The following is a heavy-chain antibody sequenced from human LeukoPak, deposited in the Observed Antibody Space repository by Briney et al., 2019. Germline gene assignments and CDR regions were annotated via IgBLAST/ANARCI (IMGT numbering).Heavy chain of an antibody. J-gene: IGHJ4*02. CDR2: IYTSGRT. V-gene: IGHV4-61*02. Sequence: PSETLSLTCTVSGGSISSGSYYWSWIRQPAGKGLEWIGRIYTSGRTNYNPSLKSRVTISVDTSKNQFSLKLSSVTAADTAVYYCARESADYSSSWFGSYWGQGTLVTVSS. CDR1: GGSISSGSYY. D-gene: IGHD6-13*01. CDR3: ARESADYSSSWFGSY.